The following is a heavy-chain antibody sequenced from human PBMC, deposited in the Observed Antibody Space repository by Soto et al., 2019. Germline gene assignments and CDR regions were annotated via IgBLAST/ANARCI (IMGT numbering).Heavy chain of an antibody. CDR1: GYSFTSYW. D-gene: IGHD6-6*01. J-gene: IGHJ6*02. CDR2: IDPSDSYT. V-gene: IGHV5-10-1*01. Sequence: AGESLKISCKGSGYSFTSYWISWVRQTPGKGLEWMGRIDPSDSYTNYSPSFQGHVTISADKSISTAYLQWSSLKASDTAMYYCASSYSSSSSAWYYGMDVWGQGTTVTVSS. CDR3: ASSYSSSSSAWYYGMDV.